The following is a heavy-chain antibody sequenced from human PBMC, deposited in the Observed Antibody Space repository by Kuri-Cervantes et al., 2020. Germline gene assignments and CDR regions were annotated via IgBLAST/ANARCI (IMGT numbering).Heavy chain of an antibody. CDR3: ARDRGGYNYYYMDV. CDR2: IKQDGSEK. Sequence: GESLKISCATSGFTYSGYWMSWVRQAPGKGLEWVANIKQDGSEKYYVDSVKGRFTISRDNAKNSLYLQMNSLRAEDTAVYYCARDRGGYNYYYMDVWGKGTTVTVSS. J-gene: IGHJ6*03. CDR1: GFTYSGYW. D-gene: IGHD3-16*01. V-gene: IGHV3-7*01.